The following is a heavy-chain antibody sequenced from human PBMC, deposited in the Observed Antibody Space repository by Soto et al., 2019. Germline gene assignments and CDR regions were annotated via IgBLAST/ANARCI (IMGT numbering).Heavy chain of an antibody. J-gene: IGHJ5*02. CDR3: ARDGSRVPAAMAFDP. CDR2: INAGNGNT. D-gene: IGHD2-2*01. V-gene: IGHV1-3*01. Sequence: HSVRQAPGQRLEWMGWINAGNGNTKYSQKFQGRVTITRDTSASTAYMELSSLRSEDTAVYYCARDGSRVPAAMAFDPWGQGTLVTVS.